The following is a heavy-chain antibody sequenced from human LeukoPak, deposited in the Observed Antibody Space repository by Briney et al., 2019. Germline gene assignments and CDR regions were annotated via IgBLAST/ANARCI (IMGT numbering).Heavy chain of an antibody. CDR1: GFTFSSYT. Sequence: GGSLRLSCAASGFTFSSYTMNWVRQAPGKGLEWVACISSISSYIYYADSVKGRFTISRDNAKNSLSLQMNSLRAEDTAVYYCAGDEGYSSSPFDYWGQGTLVTVSS. V-gene: IGHV3-21*01. D-gene: IGHD6-19*01. J-gene: IGHJ4*02. CDR3: AGDEGYSSSPFDY. CDR2: ISSISSYI.